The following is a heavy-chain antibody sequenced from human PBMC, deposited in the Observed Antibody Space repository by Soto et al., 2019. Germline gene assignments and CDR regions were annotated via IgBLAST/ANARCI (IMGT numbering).Heavy chain of an antibody. V-gene: IGHV4-59*01. CDR3: ARVGSVRWLRALPDWFDP. CDR1: GGSISSYY. J-gene: IGHJ5*02. CDR2: IYYSGST. D-gene: IGHD5-12*01. Sequence: QVQLQESGPGLVKPSETLSLTCTVSGGSISSYYWSWIRQPPGKGLEWIGYIYYSGSTNYNPSLKSRVTISVDTSKNQFSLKLSSVTAADTAVYYCARVGSVRWLRALPDWFDPWGQGTLVTVSS.